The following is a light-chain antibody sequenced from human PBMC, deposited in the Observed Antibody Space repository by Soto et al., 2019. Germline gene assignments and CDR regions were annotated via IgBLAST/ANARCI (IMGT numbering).Light chain of an antibody. CDR1: QSVSSY. J-gene: IGKJ4*01. CDR2: DAS. Sequence: EILLTQSPATLSLSPGQRATLSCRASQSVSSYLAWYQQKPGQAPRLLIYDASNRATDIPARFSGSGSGTDFTLTISSLEPKDFAVYYCQQRNIWPLTFGGGTKVEIK. V-gene: IGKV3-11*01. CDR3: QQRNIWPLT.